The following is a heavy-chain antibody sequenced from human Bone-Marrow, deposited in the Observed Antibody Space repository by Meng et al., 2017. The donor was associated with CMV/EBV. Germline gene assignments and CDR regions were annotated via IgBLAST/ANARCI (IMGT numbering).Heavy chain of an antibody. Sequence: GSLRLSCTVAGGSMNTGSYYWGWIRQPPGKGLEWIGSIYYSGSTYYNPSLKSRVTISIDTSKNRFSLRLKSVTAADTAVYYCAKELGPLAPIDYWGQGMLVNGSS. D-gene: IGHD3-3*02. CDR3: AKELGPLAPIDY. CDR2: IYYSGST. J-gene: IGHJ4*02. V-gene: IGHV4-39*07. CDR1: GGSMNTGSYY.